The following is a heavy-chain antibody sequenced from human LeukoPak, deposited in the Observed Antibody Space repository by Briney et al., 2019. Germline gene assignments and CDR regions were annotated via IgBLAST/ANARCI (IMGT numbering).Heavy chain of an antibody. J-gene: IGHJ4*02. V-gene: IGHV1-2*02. Sequence: ASVKVSCKASGYTFTGYYMHWVRQAPGQGLEWMGWINPYSGGTNYAQKFQGRVTMTRDTSISTAYMELSRLRSDDTAVYYCARVVGYGDYPFDYWGQGTLVTVSS. D-gene: IGHD4-17*01. CDR3: ARVVGYGDYPFDY. CDR1: GYTFTGYY. CDR2: INPYSGGT.